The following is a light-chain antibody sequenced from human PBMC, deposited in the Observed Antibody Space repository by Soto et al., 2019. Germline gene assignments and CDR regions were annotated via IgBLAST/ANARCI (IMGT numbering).Light chain of an antibody. J-gene: IGKJ3*01. CDR2: GAS. V-gene: IGKV3-20*01. Sequence: EIVLTQSPGTLSLSPGERATLSCRASQSVSPYLAWYQHKPGQAPRPLIYGASSRATGFPDRFSGSGSGTDFALTISRLEPEDSAVYYCQQYGSAPPVTFGPGTKVVIK. CDR3: QQYGSAPPVT. CDR1: QSVSPY.